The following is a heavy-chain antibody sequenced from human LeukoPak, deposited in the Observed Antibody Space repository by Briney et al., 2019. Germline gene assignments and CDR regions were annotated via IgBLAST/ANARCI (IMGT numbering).Heavy chain of an antibody. V-gene: IGHV4-34*01. J-gene: IGHJ4*02. Sequence: PSETLSLTCAVYGGSLSGYYWSWIRQPPGKGLEWLGDINHSGSTNYNPSLKTGLPTSVETSKNHFSLKLSSVTAADTAVYYCASSDYYDSSGYGISWGQGTLVSVSS. CDR2: INHSGST. CDR1: GGSLSGYY. CDR3: ASSDYYDSSGYGIS. D-gene: IGHD3-22*01.